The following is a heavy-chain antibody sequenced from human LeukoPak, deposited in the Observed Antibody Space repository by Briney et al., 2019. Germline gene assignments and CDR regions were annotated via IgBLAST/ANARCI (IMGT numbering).Heavy chain of an antibody. V-gene: IGHV4-59*01. CDR1: GSSISSYH. D-gene: IGHD7-27*01. Sequence: SETLSLTCTVSGSSISSYHWSWIRQPPGKGLEWIGKIYYSGSTNYNPSLKSRVTISVDTSSNQFSLKLSSVTAADTAVYYCAIWGSDAFDIWGQGTMVTVSS. J-gene: IGHJ3*02. CDR2: IYYSGST. CDR3: AIWGSDAFDI.